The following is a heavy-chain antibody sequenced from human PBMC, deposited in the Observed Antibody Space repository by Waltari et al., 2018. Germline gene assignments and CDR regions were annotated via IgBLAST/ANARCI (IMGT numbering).Heavy chain of an antibody. CDR1: GGSISSSSYY. J-gene: IGHJ5*02. CDR3: ARGTLGYCSSTSCYTFDP. CDR2: IYYSGST. V-gene: IGHV4-39*07. D-gene: IGHD2-2*02. Sequence: QLQLQESGPGLVKPSETLSLTCTVSGGSISSSSYYWGWIRQPPGKGLEWIGSIYYSGSTYYNPSLKSRVTISVDTSKNQFSLKLSSVTAADTAVYYCARGTLGYCSSTSCYTFDPLGQGTLVTVSS.